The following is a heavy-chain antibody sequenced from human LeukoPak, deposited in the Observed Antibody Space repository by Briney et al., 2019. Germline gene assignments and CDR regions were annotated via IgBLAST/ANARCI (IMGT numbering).Heavy chain of an antibody. Sequence: GGSLRLSCTASGLTFGDYAMSWVRQAPGKGLEWVGFIRSKAYGGTTEYAASVKGRFTISRDDSKSIAYLQMNSLKTEDTAVYYCTRDRYDGGFRAFDIWGQGTMVTVSS. CDR3: TRDRYDGGFRAFDI. CDR2: IRSKAYGGTT. CDR1: GLTFGDYA. J-gene: IGHJ3*02. D-gene: IGHD3-22*01. V-gene: IGHV3-49*04.